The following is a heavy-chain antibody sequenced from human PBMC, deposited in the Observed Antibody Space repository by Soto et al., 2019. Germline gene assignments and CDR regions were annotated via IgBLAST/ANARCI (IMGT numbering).Heavy chain of an antibody. Sequence: SETLSLTCTVSGGSISSRSYYWGWIRQPPGKGLEWIGSIYYSGSTYYNPSLKSRVTISVDTSKNQFSLKLSSVTAADTAVYYCARHGTVTTYYYYYYGMDVWGQGTTVTVSS. J-gene: IGHJ6*02. V-gene: IGHV4-39*01. CDR1: GGSISSRSYY. CDR2: IYYSGST. CDR3: ARHGTVTTYYYYYYGMDV. D-gene: IGHD4-17*01.